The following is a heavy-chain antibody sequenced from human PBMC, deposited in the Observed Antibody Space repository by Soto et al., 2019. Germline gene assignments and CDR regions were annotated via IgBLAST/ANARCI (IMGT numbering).Heavy chain of an antibody. J-gene: IGHJ4*02. V-gene: IGHV4-30-2*01. CDR2: IYHSGST. CDR3: ARELGYCSSTSCYTGHFDY. D-gene: IGHD2-2*02. CDR1: GGSISSGGYS. Sequence: PSETLSLTCAVSGGSISSGGYSWSWIRQPPGKGLEWIGYIYHSGSTYYNPSLKSRVTISVDRSKNQFSLKLSSVTAADTAVYYCARELGYCSSTSCYTGHFDYWGQGTLVTVSS.